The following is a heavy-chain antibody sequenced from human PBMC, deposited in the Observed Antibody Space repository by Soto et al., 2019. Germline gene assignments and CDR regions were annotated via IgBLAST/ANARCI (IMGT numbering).Heavy chain of an antibody. V-gene: IGHV6-1*01. CDR2: TYYRSKWYN. CDR1: VDSVSSNSAA. J-gene: IGHJ3*02. CDR3: ARWIQRSHAFDI. Sequence: SQTLSLTCAMSVDSVSSNSAAWSWIRQSPSRGLEWLGRTYYRSKWYNDYAVSVKSRITINPDTSKNQFSLQLNSVTPEDTAVYYCARWIQRSHAFDIWGQGTMVTVSS. D-gene: IGHD5-18*01.